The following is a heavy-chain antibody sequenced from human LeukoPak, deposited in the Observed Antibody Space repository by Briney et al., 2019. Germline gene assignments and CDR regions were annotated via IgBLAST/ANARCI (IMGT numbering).Heavy chain of an antibody. D-gene: IGHD3-10*01. J-gene: IGHJ6*03. V-gene: IGHV1-69*13. CDR2: IIPIFGTA. CDR1: GGTFSSYA. CDR3: ARDRANYYYYYYMDV. Sequence: SVKVSCKASGGTFSSYAISWVRQAPGQGLEWMGGIIPIFGTANYAQKFQGRVTITADESTSTAYMELSSLRSEDTAVYYCARDRANYYYYYYMDVWGKGTTVTVSS.